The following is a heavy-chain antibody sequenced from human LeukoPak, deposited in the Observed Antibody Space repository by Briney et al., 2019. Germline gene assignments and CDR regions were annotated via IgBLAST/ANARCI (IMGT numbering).Heavy chain of an antibody. J-gene: IGHJ4*02. CDR2: IYTSGST. V-gene: IGHV4-4*07. CDR1: GGSISSYY. CDR3: ARVGYYDSSGSAQDY. Sequence: SETLSLTCTVSGGSISSYYWSWIRQPAGKGLEWIGRIYTSGSTNYNPSLKSRVTISVDTSKNQFSLKLSSVTAADTAVYYCARVGYYDSSGSAQDYWGQGTLVTVSS. D-gene: IGHD3-22*01.